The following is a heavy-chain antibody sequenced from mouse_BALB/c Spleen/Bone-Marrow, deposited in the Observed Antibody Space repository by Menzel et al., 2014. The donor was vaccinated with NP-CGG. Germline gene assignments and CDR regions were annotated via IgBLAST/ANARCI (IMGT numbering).Heavy chain of an antibody. D-gene: IGHD2-14*01. CDR1: GYTFTDHA. V-gene: IGHV1S137*01. CDR2: ISGYYGDA. J-gene: IGHJ4*01. CDR3: ARSGKVLNAMHY. Sequence: QVQLQQSGAKLVRPGVSVKISCKGSGYTFTDHAMHWAKRSHAKSLEWLGLISGYYGDAIYNQKFKGKATMTVDKSSSTAYMELARLTSEDSAIYYCARSGKVLNAMHYWGQGTPFPVSS.